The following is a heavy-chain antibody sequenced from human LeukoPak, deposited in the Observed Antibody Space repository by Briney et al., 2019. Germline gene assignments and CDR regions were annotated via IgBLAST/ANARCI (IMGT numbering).Heavy chain of an antibody. CDR2: ISGSGGST. CDR3: AKIPNNYYGSGSPYYFDY. CDR1: GFTFSSYA. J-gene: IGHJ4*02. D-gene: IGHD3-10*01. V-gene: IGHV3-23*01. Sequence: PGGSLRLSCAASGFTFSSYAMSWVRQTPGKGLEWVSAISGSGGSTYYADSVKGRFTISRDNSKNTLYLQMNSLRAEDTAVYYCAKIPNNYYGSGSPYYFDYWGQGTLVTVSS.